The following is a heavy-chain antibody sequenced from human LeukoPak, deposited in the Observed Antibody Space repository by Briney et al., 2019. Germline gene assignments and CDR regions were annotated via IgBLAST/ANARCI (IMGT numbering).Heavy chain of an antibody. CDR2: ISGSGGST. CDR3: ARRYCSSTSCYSLDY. D-gene: IGHD2-2*01. J-gene: IGHJ4*02. V-gene: IGHV3-23*01. CDR1: GFTFSSYA. Sequence: GGSLRLSCAASGFTFSSYAMSWFRQAPGKGLEWVSAISGSGGSTYYADSVKGRFTISRNNSKNTLYLQMNRLRAEDTAVYYCARRYCSSTSCYSLDYWGQGTLVTVSS.